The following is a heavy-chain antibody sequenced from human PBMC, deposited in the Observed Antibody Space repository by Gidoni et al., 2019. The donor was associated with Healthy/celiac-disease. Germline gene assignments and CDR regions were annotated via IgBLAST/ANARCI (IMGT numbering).Heavy chain of an antibody. D-gene: IGHD2-15*01. Sequence: EVQLVQSGAEVTKPGESLRISCKGSGYSSTSYWISWVRQMPGKGLEWMGRIDPSDSYTNYSPSFQGHVTISADKSISTAYLQWSSLKASDTAMYYCARHLRGYCSGGSCPFDYWGQGTLVTVSS. J-gene: IGHJ4*02. CDR3: ARHLRGYCSGGSCPFDY. CDR2: IDPSDSYT. CDR1: GYSSTSYW. V-gene: IGHV5-10-1*03.